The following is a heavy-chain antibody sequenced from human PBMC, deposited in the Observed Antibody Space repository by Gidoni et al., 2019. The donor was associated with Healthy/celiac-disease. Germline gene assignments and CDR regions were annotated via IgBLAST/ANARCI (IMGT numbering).Heavy chain of an antibody. J-gene: IGHJ4*02. CDR3: ARDLTSHGFFDY. CDR1: GGSISSRSYY. D-gene: IGHD2-2*01. Sequence: QLPLQESGPGLVKPSETLSLPCTVSGGSISSRSYYWGWIRQPPGKGLEWIGSIYYSGSTYYNPSLKSRVTISVDTSKNQFSLKLSSGTAADTAVYYCARDLTSHGFFDYWGQGTLVTVSS. V-gene: IGHV4-39*07. CDR2: IYYSGST.